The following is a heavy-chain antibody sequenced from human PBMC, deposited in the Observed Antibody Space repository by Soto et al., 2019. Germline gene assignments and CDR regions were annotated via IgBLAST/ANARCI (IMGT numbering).Heavy chain of an antibody. J-gene: IGHJ3*01. CDR2: IIPLFGTA. Sequence: VASVKVSCKASGGTFSTYTIYWVRQAPGQGLEWMGRIIPLFGTAKYAQNFQGRVTITAEESTSTAYMELSTLRSEDTAVYYCARRPDNRAEDGFAVWGEGTTVTVSS. CDR1: GGTFSTYT. V-gene: IGHV1-69*13. D-gene: IGHD3-9*01. CDR3: ARRPDNRAEDGFAV.